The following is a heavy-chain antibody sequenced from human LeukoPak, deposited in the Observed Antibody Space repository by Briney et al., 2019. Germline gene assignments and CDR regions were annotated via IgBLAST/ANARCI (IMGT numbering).Heavy chain of an antibody. CDR1: GFTFGDYY. V-gene: IGHV3-11*01. CDR3: AKGPIVVVPAGFDL. Sequence: GGSLRLSCAASGFTFGDYYMGWMRQAPGKGLECLSYISSGDTTKYYADAVKGRFTISRDNSKNTLYLQMNSLRAEDTAVYYCAKGPIVVVPAGFDLWGRGTLVTVSS. J-gene: IGHJ2*01. D-gene: IGHD2-2*01. CDR2: ISSGDTTK.